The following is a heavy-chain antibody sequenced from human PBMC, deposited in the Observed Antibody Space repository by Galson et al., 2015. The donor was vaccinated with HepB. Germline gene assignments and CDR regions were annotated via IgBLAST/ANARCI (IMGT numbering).Heavy chain of an antibody. CDR3: ARVGQEIGSMVVQSFDY. V-gene: IGHV1-46*01. D-gene: IGHD2-2*01. J-gene: IGHJ3*01. Sequence: SVKVSCKASGYTFTSYYMHWVRQAPGQGLEWMGIINPSGGSTSYAQKFQGRVTMTRDTSTSTVYMELSSLRSEDTAVYYCARVGQEIGSMVVQSFDYWGQGTMVTVSS. CDR1: GYTFTSYY. CDR2: INPSGGST.